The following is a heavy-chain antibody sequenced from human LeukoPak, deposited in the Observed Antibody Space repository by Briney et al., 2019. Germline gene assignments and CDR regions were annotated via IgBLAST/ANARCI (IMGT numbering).Heavy chain of an antibody. CDR3: ARGPHGDYKDY. CDR2: ISSSSYI. J-gene: IGHJ4*02. CDR1: GFTFSSYS. V-gene: IGHV3-21*01. D-gene: IGHD4-17*01. Sequence: GGSLRLSCAASGFTFSSYSMNWVRQAPGKGLEWVSSISSSSYIYYADSVKGRFTISRDNAKNSLYLQMNSLRAEDTAVYYCARGPHGDYKDYWGQGTLVTVSS.